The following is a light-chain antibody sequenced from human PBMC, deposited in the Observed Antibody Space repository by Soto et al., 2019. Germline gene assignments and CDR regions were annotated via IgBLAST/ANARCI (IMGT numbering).Light chain of an antibody. CDR3: SAYAGSNNFV. Sequence: QSALAQPPSASGSPGQSVTISCTGTSSDVGDNYVSWYQQHLGKAPKLIIYEVTLRPSGVPDRFSGAKSGNTASLTVSGLQADDEADYYGSAYAGSNNFVFGTGTKVTVL. V-gene: IGLV2-8*01. J-gene: IGLJ1*01. CDR1: SSDVGDNY. CDR2: EVT.